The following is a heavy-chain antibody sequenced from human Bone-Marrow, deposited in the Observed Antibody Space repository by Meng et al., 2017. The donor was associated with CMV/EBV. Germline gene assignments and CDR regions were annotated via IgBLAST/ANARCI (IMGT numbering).Heavy chain of an antibody. CDR2: IIVGNGNT. D-gene: IGHD6-13*01. CDR3: ARRIAAAGLDY. J-gene: IGHJ4*02. V-gene: IGHV1-3*01. Sequence: SCKSSGYTFTSSVLYWVRRAPGQRLEWMGWIIVGNGNTKYSQKFQGRVTITRDTSASTAYMELSSLRSEDTAVYYCARRIAAAGLDYWGQGTLVTVSS. CDR1: GYTFTSSV.